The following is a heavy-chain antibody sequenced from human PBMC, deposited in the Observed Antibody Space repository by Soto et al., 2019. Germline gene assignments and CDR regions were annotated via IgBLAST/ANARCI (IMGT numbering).Heavy chain of an antibody. CDR2: IDWDDDK. CDR3: ARGGAYFEY. V-gene: IGHV2-70*04. J-gene: IGHJ4*02. D-gene: IGHD3-10*01. Sequence: GSGPTLVNPTQTLTLTCTFSGFSLSTSGMRVTWIRQPPGKALEWLARIDWDDDKFYSTSLKTRLIISKDTSKNQVVLTVTNMDPVDTATYYCARGGAYFEYWGQGTLVTVSS. CDR1: GFSLSTSGMR.